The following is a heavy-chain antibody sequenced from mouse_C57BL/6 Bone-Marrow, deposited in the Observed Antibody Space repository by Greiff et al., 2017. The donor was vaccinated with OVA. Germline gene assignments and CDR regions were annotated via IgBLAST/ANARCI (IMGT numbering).Heavy chain of an antibody. Sequence: EVQLVESGGGLVQPGGSLSLSCAASGFTFTDYYMSWVRQPPGKALEWLGFIRNKANGYTTEYSASVKGRFTISRDNSQSILYLQMNALRAEDSATYYCARLYYYGSSYDYFDYWGQGTTLTVSS. V-gene: IGHV7-3*01. CDR1: GFTFTDYY. J-gene: IGHJ2*01. CDR2: IRNKANGYTT. CDR3: ARLYYYGSSYDYFDY. D-gene: IGHD1-1*01.